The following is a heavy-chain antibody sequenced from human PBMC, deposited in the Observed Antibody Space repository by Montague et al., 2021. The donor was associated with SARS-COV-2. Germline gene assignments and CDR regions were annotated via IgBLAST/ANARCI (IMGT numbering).Heavy chain of an antibody. CDR2: ISSSSSYI. Sequence: FRRLSCAASGFPFSSYSMNWVRQAPGKGLEWVSSISSSSSYIYYADSVKGRFTISRDNAKNSLYLQMNSLRAEGTAVYYCARDRGSIYCGGDCYTPYFDYWGQGTLVTVSS. D-gene: IGHD2-21*02. CDR1: GFPFSSYS. J-gene: IGHJ4*02. V-gene: IGHV3-21*01. CDR3: ARDRGSIYCGGDCYTPYFDY.